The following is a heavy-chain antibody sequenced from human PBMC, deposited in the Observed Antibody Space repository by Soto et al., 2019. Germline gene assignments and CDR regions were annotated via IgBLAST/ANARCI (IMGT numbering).Heavy chain of an antibody. Sequence: SETLSLTCAVYGGSFSGYYWSWIRQPPGKGLEWIGEINHSGSTNYNPSLKSRVTISVNTSKNQFSLKLSSVTAADTAVYYCAAGAGEFDYWGQGTLVTVSS. D-gene: IGHD4-17*01. CDR1: GGSFSGYY. J-gene: IGHJ4*02. V-gene: IGHV4-34*01. CDR2: INHSGST. CDR3: AAGAGEFDY.